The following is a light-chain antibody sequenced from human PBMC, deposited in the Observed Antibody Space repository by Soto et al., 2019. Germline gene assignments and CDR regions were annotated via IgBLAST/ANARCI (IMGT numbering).Light chain of an antibody. CDR1: QSISDT. CDR3: EQYDNWPWT. J-gene: IGKJ1*01. Sequence: IVMTQSPAPLSVSPGGRASLSCRASQSISDTLAWHQQKPGQAPRLLIHGASTRAPGFPARFSGSGSGTDFTLTISSLQSEDFALYYCEQYDNWPWTFGQGTMVDI. V-gene: IGKV3-15*01. CDR2: GAS.